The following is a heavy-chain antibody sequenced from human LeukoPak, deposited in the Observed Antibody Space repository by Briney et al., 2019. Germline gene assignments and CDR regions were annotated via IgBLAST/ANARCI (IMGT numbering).Heavy chain of an antibody. D-gene: IGHD6-19*01. V-gene: IGHV1-2*02. Sequence: AIVKVSWGASGDTLTGYYMQWVREAPGQGREWMGWINPNSGGTNYAQRFQGRVTMTRDTSISTAYMELRRLRSDDTAVYYCARATHPSYSSGCWFDYWGQGNLVTVSS. CDR3: ARATHPSYSSGCWFDY. J-gene: IGHJ4*02. CDR1: GDTLTGYY. CDR2: INPNSGGT.